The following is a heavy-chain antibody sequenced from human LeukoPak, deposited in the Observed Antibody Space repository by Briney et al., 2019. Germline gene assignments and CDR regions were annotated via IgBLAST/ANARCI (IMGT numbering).Heavy chain of an antibody. CDR1: GGTFSSYA. CDR2: IIPVFGTA. CDR3: ARDPDYYDSSGYYDY. D-gene: IGHD3-22*01. Sequence: SVKVSCKASGGTFSSYAISWVRQAPGQGLEWMGRIIPVFGTANYAQKFQGRVTITTDESTGTAYMELSSLRSEDTAVYYCARDPDYYDSSGYYDYWGQGTLVTVSS. J-gene: IGHJ4*02. V-gene: IGHV1-69*05.